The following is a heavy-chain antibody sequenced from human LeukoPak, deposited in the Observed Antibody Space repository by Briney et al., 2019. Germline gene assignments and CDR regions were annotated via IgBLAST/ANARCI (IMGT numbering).Heavy chain of an antibody. J-gene: IGHJ5*02. CDR3: ARRNTAMVLRGWFDP. V-gene: IGHV4-59*01. CDR1: GGPISSYY. CDR2: IYYSGST. D-gene: IGHD5-18*01. Sequence: SETLSLTCTVSGGPISSYYWSWIRQPPGKGLEWIGYIYYSGSTNYNPSLKSRVTISVDTSKNQFSLKLSSVTAADTAVYYCARRNTAMVLRGWFDPWGQGTLVTVSS.